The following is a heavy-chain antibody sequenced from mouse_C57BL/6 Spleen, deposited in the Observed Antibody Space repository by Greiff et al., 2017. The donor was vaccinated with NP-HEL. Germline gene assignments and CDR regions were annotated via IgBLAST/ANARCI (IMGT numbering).Heavy chain of an antibody. CDR1: GYTFTSYW. V-gene: IGHV1-52*01. Sequence: QVQLQQSGAELVRPGSSVKLSCKASGYTFTSYWMHWVKQRPIQGLEWIGNIDPSDSETHYNQKFKDKATLTVDKSSSTAYMQLSSLTSEDSAVYYCARRYYGSSYEGFDYWGQGTTLTVSS. CDR3: ARRYYGSSYEGFDY. J-gene: IGHJ2*01. D-gene: IGHD1-1*01. CDR2: IDPSDSET.